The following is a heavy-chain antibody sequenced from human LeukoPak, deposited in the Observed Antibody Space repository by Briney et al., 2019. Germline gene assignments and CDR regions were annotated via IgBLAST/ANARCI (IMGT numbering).Heavy chain of an antibody. CDR3: AENTARIYDSSGYLGY. Sequence: GASVKVSCKASGGTFSNYAISWVRQAPGQGLEWMGGIIPIFGTANYAQKFRGRVTITADKSTRTAYMELSRLRSDDTAVYYCAENTARIYDSSGYLGYWGQGTLVTVSS. D-gene: IGHD3-22*01. CDR2: IIPIFGTA. J-gene: IGHJ4*02. V-gene: IGHV1-69*06. CDR1: GGTFSNYA.